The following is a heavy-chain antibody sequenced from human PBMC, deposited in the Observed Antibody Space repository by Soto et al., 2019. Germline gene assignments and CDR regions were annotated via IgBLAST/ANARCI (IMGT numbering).Heavy chain of an antibody. CDR3: ARADLAYYDSSGYSYYFDY. CDR2: IYYSGST. J-gene: IGHJ4*02. V-gene: IGHV4-31*03. D-gene: IGHD3-22*01. Sequence: SETLSLTCTVSGGSISSGGYYWSWIRQHPGKGLEWIGYIYYSGSTYYNPSLKSRVTISVDTSKNQFSLKLSSVTAADTAVYYCARADLAYYDSSGYSYYFDYWGQGTLVTVSS. CDR1: GGSISSGGYY.